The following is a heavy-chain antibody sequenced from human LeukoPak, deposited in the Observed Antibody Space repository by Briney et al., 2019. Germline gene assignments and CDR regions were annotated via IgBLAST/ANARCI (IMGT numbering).Heavy chain of an antibody. V-gene: IGHV1-69*02. CDR3: ARGYILVATNYFDY. Sequence: SVKVSCKASGGTFSSYTISWVRQAPGQGLEWMGRIIPILGIANYAQKFQGRVTITADKSTSTAYMELSSLRSEDTAVYYCARGYILVATNYFDYWGQGTLVTVSS. D-gene: IGHD5-12*01. J-gene: IGHJ4*02. CDR1: GGTFSSYT. CDR2: IIPILGIA.